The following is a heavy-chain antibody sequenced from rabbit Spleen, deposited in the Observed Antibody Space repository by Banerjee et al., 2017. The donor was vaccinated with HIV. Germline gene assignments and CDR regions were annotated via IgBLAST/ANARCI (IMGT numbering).Heavy chain of an antibody. J-gene: IGHJ4*01. CDR3: ARDVTAGGVGWVAGFNL. CDR1: GFSFSSGYD. V-gene: IGHV1S45*01. Sequence: QEQLEESGGDLVKPGASLTLTCTASGFSFSSGYDMCWVRQAPGKGPEWIACIYTGSSGSTYYASWVNGRFTIFKTSTTVTLQMTSLTAADTATYFCARDVTAGGVGWVAGFNLWGQGTLVTVS. CDR2: IYTGSSGST. D-gene: IGHD3-1*01.